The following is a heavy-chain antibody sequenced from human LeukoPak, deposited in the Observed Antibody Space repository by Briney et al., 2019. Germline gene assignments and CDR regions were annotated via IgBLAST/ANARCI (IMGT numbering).Heavy chain of an antibody. Sequence: GGSLRLSCAASGFTFTTYGLHWVRQAPGKGLEWVAFISYAGSSIHYSDPVKGRFTSFRANYKNTLDLDKTSVRIDDTAVYYCAREGNLQADAFDIWGKGTMVTVSS. V-gene: IGHV3-30*03. CDR3: AREGNLQADAFDI. CDR1: GFTFTTYG. J-gene: IGHJ3*02. CDR2: ISYAGSSI. D-gene: IGHD1-7*01.